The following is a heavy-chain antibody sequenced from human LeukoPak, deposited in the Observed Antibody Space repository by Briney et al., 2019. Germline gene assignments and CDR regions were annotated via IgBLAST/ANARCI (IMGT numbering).Heavy chain of an antibody. V-gene: IGHV1-18*01. CDR2: INTYNGNT. D-gene: IGHD2-21*02. Sequence: ASLKVSCKASGYTFANYGISWVRQAPGQGLEWMGWINTYNGNTNYAQILQGRVTMTTDTSTSTAYMELRTLRSDYTAVYYCARDLNWGNCGGDCASYNWFDSWGQGTLVTVSS. CDR3: ARDLNWGNCGGDCASYNWFDS. CDR1: GYTFANYG. J-gene: IGHJ5*01.